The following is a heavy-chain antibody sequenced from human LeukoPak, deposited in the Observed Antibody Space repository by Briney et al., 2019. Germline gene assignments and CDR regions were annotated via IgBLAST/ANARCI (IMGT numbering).Heavy chain of an antibody. Sequence: GGSLRLPCAASGFTFSSYSMNWVRQAPGKGLEWVSSISSSSSYIYYADSVRGRFTISRDNAKNSLYLQMNSLRAEDTAVYYCARDRYDFWSGFPYYYYYMDVWGKGTTVTVSS. D-gene: IGHD3-3*01. V-gene: IGHV3-21*01. CDR1: GFTFSSYS. CDR2: ISSSSSYI. CDR3: ARDRYDFWSGFPYYYYYMDV. J-gene: IGHJ6*03.